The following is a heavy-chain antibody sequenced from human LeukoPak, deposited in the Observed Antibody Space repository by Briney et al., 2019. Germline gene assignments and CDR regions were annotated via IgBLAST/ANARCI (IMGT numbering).Heavy chain of an antibody. V-gene: IGHV1-2*04. D-gene: IGHD2-2*01. CDR2: INPNSGGT. CDR3: ARGPSSVIVVVPAAISIMDV. CDR1: GYTFTGYY. Sequence: ASVKVSCKASGYTFTGYYMHWVRQAPGQGLEWMGWINPNSGGTNYAQKFQGWVTTTRDTSISTAYIELSRLRSDDTAVYYCARGPSSVIVVVPAAISIMDVWGKGTTVTVSS. J-gene: IGHJ6*04.